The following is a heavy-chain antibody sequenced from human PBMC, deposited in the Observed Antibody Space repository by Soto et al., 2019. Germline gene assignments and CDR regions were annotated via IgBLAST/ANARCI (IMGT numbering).Heavy chain of an antibody. J-gene: IGHJ4*02. V-gene: IGHV1-18*01. CDR2: ISAYNGNT. Sequence: QVQLVQSGAEVKKPGASVKVSCKASGYTFTSYGISWVRQAPGQGLEWMGWISAYNGNTNYAQKLQGRVTMTTDTSTSTADMELRSLRSDATAVYYCARSIVVVTAHFPYDYWGQGTLVTVSS. D-gene: IGHD2-21*02. CDR1: GYTFTSYG. CDR3: ARSIVVVTAHFPYDY.